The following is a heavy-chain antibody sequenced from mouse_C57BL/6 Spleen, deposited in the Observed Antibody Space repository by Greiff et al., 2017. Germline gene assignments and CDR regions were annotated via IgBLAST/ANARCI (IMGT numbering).Heavy chain of an antibody. CDR1: GYSITSGYY. D-gene: IGHD5-1*01. J-gene: IGHJ4*01. V-gene: IGHV3-6*01. CDR2: ISYDGSN. CDR3: AREYPPAMDY. Sequence: EVKLMESGPGLVKPSQSLSLTCSVTGYSITSGYYWNWIRQFPGNKLEWMGYISYDGSNNYNPSLKNRIAITRDTSKNQFFLKLNSVTTEDTATYYCAREYPPAMDYWGQGTSVTVSS.